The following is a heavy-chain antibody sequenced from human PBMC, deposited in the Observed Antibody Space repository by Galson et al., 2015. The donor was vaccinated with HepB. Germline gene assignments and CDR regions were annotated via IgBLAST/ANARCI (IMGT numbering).Heavy chain of an antibody. Sequence: SLRLSCAASGFTVSNNFMTWVRQAPGKGLEWVSVIYGGDSTYYADSVQGRFTISRDSSKNTVYLQINSLTVEDTAVYYCAKGRTDRSVFDSWGQGTLVTVSS. V-gene: IGHV3-66*01. D-gene: IGHD3/OR15-3a*01. CDR1: GFTVSNNF. CDR2: IYGGDST. CDR3: AKGRTDRSVFDS. J-gene: IGHJ4*02.